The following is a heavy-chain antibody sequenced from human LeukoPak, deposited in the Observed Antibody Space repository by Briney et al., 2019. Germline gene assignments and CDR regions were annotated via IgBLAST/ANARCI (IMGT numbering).Heavy chain of an antibody. CDR1: GCTFTAQY. CDR3: ASYPRNIPTPPFDY. J-gene: IGHJ4*02. V-gene: IGHV1-2*02. Sequence: ASVKVSCKASGCTFTAQYIHWVRQAPGQGLEWMGWINPNNGDTKYAQSFLGRVTMTRDMSTTTADMELSSLRSDDTAVYFCASYPRNIPTPPFDYWGQGTLVTVSS. D-gene: IGHD2/OR15-2a*01. CDR2: INPNNGDT.